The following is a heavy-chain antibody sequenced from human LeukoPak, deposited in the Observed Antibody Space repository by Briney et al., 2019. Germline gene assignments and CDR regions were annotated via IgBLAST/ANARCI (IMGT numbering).Heavy chain of an antibody. Sequence: GGSLRLSCAASGFTFRSSWMHWVRHAPGKGLVWVSRIYSDWRTATYADSVKGRFTISRDNAKNTLYLQMNSLTAEDTAVYYCVKDLGYGDGLWASPFDYWGQGTLVTVSS. CDR2: IYSDWRTA. CDR3: VKDLGYGDGLWASPFDY. D-gene: IGHD4-17*01. V-gene: IGHV3-74*01. J-gene: IGHJ4*02. CDR1: GFTFRSSW.